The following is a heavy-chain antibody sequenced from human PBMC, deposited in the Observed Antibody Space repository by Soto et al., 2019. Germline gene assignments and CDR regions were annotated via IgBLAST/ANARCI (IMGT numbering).Heavy chain of an antibody. CDR2: ISSDGTNK. CDR1: GFSFRNYA. D-gene: IGHD4-4*01. CDR3: ARGRDDNIYGNSRPIDY. V-gene: IGHV3-30-3*01. Sequence: QVHLVESGGGVVQPGRSLRVSCAASGFSFRNYAMHWVRQAPGKGLDWVAVISSDGTNKYYAESVKGRFTISRDDSKNTLYLQMDSLRAEDTAVYSCARGRDDNIYGNSRPIDYWGQGTLVTVSS. J-gene: IGHJ4*02.